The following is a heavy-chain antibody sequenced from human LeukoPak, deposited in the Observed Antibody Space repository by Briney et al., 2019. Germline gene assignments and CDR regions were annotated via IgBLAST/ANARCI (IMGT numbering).Heavy chain of an antibody. CDR2: IIPIFGTA. J-gene: IGHJ4*02. Sequence: SVKVSYKASGDTFSKYAISWVRQAPGKGLEWMGGIIPIFGTANYAQKFQGRVTITADESTSTAYMELSSLRSEDTAVYYCARVMTGTGPIADFDYWGQGTLVTVSS. CDR1: GDTFSKYA. D-gene: IGHD3-9*01. V-gene: IGHV1-69*13. CDR3: ARVMTGTGPIADFDY.